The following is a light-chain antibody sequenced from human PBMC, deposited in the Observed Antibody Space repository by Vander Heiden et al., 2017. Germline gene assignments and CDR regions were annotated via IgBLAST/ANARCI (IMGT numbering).Light chain of an antibody. CDR3: AAWDDSLSAFYV. CDR1: SSNIGSNY. V-gene: IGLV1-47*01. J-gene: IGLJ1*01. Sequence: GTPGQRVTISCSGSSSNIGSNYVYWYQQLPGTAPKLLIYRNNQRPSGVPDRFSGSKSGTSASLAISGLRSDDEADYYCAAWDDSLSAFYVFGTGTKVTVL. CDR2: RNN.